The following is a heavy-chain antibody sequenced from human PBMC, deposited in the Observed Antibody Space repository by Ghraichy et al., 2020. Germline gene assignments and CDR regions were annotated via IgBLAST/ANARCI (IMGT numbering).Heavy chain of an antibody. D-gene: IGHD4-17*01. CDR1: GFSFSNYG. V-gene: IGHV3-23*01. CDR3: ARGGGAYSPFDY. J-gene: IGHJ4*02. Sequence: GSLNISCAASGFSFSNYGMSWVRQASGKGLEWVSTASGGRGGANYADSVKGRFTISRDNYENTLYLQMNSLRVEDTAVYYCARGGGAYSPFDYWGQGALVIVSS. CDR2: ASGGRGGA.